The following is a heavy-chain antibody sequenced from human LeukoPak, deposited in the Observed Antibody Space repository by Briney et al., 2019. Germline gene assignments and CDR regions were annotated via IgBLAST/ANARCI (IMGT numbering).Heavy chain of an antibody. CDR1: GFTFSSYW. Sequence: PGGSLRLSCAASGFTFSSYWTHWVRQAPGKGRVWASGINTHGSNTSYADAAKGRFTIPRDHAKNTLYLQIHSLRAEDTAVYYCARDKWGSWYWGQGTLVTVSS. J-gene: IGHJ4*02. CDR3: ARDKWGSWY. CDR2: INTHGSNT. V-gene: IGHV3-74*01. D-gene: IGHD7-27*01.